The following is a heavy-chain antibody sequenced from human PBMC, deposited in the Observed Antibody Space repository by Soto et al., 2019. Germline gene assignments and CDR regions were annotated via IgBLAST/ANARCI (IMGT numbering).Heavy chain of an antibody. CDR3: ARSLMVRGVIITHGNWFDP. D-gene: IGHD3-10*01. CDR1: GGSISSSSYY. CDR2: IYYSGST. Sequence: SETLSLTCTVSGGSISSSSYYWGWIRQPPGKGLEWIGSIYYSGSTYYNPSLKSRVTISVDTSKNQFSLKLSSVTAADTAVYYCARSLMVRGVIITHGNWFDPWGQGTLVTVS. J-gene: IGHJ5*02. V-gene: IGHV4-39*01.